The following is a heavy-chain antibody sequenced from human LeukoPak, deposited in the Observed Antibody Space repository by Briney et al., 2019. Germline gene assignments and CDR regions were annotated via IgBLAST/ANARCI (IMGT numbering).Heavy chain of an antibody. D-gene: IGHD2-15*01. CDR1: GYTFTDCY. CDR3: ARELTRRGIFTDY. Sequence: ASVKVSCKASGYTFTDCYIHWVRQAPGQGLEWMGRINPNSGVTNYAQTFQGRVTMTRDTSINTAYMELSRLRSDDTAVYYCARELTRRGIFTDYWGQGTLVTVSS. V-gene: IGHV1-2*06. CDR2: INPNSGVT. J-gene: IGHJ4*02.